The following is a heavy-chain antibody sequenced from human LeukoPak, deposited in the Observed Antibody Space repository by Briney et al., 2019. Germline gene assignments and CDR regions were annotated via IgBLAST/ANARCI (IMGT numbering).Heavy chain of an antibody. CDR3: ARDVQGFLVVVTPHWYFDL. J-gene: IGHJ2*01. CDR2: IKQDGSEK. V-gene: IGHV3-7*01. D-gene: IGHD4-23*01. Sequence: GGSLRLSCAASGFTFSDYYMSWIRQAPGKGLEWVANIKQDGSEKYYVDSVKGRFTISRDNAKNSLYLQMNSLRAEDTAVYYCARDVQGFLVVVTPHWYFDLWGRGTLVTVSS. CDR1: GFTFSDYY.